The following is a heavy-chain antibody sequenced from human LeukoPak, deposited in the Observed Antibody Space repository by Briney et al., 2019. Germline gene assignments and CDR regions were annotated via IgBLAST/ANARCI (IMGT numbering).Heavy chain of an antibody. J-gene: IGHJ6*02. CDR1: GFIFSNYN. Sequence: GGPLRLSCAASGFIFSNYNMNWVRQAPGKGLEWVSSISSGSRYIYYADSLRGRFTISRDNAKNSLYLKMDSLRAEDTAVYYCARDHYYYYYCMDVWGQGTTVTVSS. CDR3: ARDHYYYYYCMDV. V-gene: IGHV3-21*01. CDR2: ISSGSRYI.